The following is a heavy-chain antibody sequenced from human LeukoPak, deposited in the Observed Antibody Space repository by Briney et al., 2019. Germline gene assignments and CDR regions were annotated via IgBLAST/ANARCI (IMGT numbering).Heavy chain of an antibody. CDR3: ADRGITMIGGV. CDR2: ISSSGSNI. D-gene: IGHD3-10*02. CDR1: GFTLSSYE. J-gene: IGHJ6*04. Sequence: GGSLRLSCAASGFTLSSYEMNWVRPAPGKGLGWVSSISSSGSNIYYADSVKGRFTISRDNAKNSLYLQMNSLRAEDMAVCYCADRGITMIGGVWGKGTTVTISS. V-gene: IGHV3-48*03.